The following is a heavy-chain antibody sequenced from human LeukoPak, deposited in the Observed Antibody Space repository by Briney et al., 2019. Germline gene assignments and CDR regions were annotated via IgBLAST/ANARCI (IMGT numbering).Heavy chain of an antibody. CDR1: GGSFSGYY. Sequence: PSETLSLTCAVYGGSFSGYYWSWIRQPPGKGLEWIGEINHSGSTNYNPSLKSRVTISVDTSKNQFSLKLSSVTAADTAVYYCARGRGRIHMDVWGKGTTVTVSS. J-gene: IGHJ6*03. CDR2: INHSGST. V-gene: IGHV4-34*01. D-gene: IGHD2-15*01. CDR3: ARGRGRIHMDV.